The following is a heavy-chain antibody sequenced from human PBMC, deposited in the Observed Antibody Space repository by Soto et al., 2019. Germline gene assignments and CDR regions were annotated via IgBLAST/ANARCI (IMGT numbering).Heavy chain of an antibody. J-gene: IGHJ4*02. CDR3: ARVHYYDSSGYPH. CDR1: GFTFSWYS. CDR2: ISSSSSYI. Sequence: GGSLRLSCAASGFTFSWYSMNWVRQAPGKGLEWVSSISSSSSYIYYADSVKGRFTISRDNAKNSLYLQMNSLRAEDTAVYYCARVHYYDSSGYPHWGQGTLVTVSS. D-gene: IGHD3-22*01. V-gene: IGHV3-21*01.